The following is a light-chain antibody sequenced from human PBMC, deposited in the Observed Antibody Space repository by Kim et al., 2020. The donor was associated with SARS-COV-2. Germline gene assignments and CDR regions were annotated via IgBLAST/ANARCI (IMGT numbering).Light chain of an antibody. Sequence: GPTLTISCSGTSSTVGNNDDSGYQHLPGTAPKLLIYSNRQRPSGVPDRFSGSTSGTSAFLAISGLRSDDEAEYYCAAWVDSLSGVVFGGGTQLTVL. J-gene: IGLJ2*01. CDR1: SSTVGNND. CDR2: SNR. V-gene: IGLV1-47*01. CDR3: AAWVDSLSGVV.